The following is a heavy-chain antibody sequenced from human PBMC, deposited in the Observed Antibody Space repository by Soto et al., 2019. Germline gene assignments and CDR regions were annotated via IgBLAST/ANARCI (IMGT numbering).Heavy chain of an antibody. CDR2: IYYTGST. V-gene: IGHV4-59*01. J-gene: IGHJ4*02. CDR1: GGSMINVY. D-gene: IGHD3-10*01. Sequence: PSETLSLTCTVSGGSMINVYWSWIRQPPGKGLEWVGYIYYTGSTKYNPSLESRVTMSVDTSKNQFSLKLSSVTAADTAVYYCARALRGDYWGQGTLVTVSS. CDR3: ARALRGDY.